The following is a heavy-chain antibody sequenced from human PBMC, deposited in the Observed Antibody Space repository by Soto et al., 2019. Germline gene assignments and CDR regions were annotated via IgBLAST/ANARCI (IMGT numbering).Heavy chain of an antibody. Sequence: SETLSLTCTVSGGSISSGGYYWSWIRQHPGKGLEWIGYIYYSGSTYYNPSLKSRVTISVDTSKNQFSLRLSSVTAADTAVYYCARSRRYSYGYLNWFDPWGQGTLVTVSS. CDR1: GGSISSGGYY. V-gene: IGHV4-31*03. CDR2: IYYSGST. J-gene: IGHJ5*02. CDR3: ARSRRYSYGYLNWFDP. D-gene: IGHD5-18*01.